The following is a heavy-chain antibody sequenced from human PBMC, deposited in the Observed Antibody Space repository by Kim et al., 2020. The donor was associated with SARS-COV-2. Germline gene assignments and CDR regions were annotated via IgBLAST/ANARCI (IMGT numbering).Heavy chain of an antibody. Sequence: SETLSLTCAVYGGSFSGYYWSWIRQPPGKGLEWIGEINHSGSTNYNPSLKSRVTISVDTSKNQFSLKLSSVTAADTAVYYCARGGVGATETPFDYWGQGT. CDR2: INHSGST. CDR1: GGSFSGYY. CDR3: ARGGVGATETPFDY. D-gene: IGHD1-26*01. V-gene: IGHV4-34*01. J-gene: IGHJ4*02.